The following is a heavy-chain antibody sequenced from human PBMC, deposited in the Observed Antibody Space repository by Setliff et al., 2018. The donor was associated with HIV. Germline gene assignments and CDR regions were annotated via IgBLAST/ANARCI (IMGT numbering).Heavy chain of an antibody. CDR1: GYSFTSYW. CDR3: ARPPKSYGSGSDAFDI. CDR2: IYPGDSDT. Sequence: GESLKISCKGSGYSFTSYWVGWVRQMPGKGLEWMGIIYPGDSDTRYSPSSQGQVTISADKSISTAYLQWSSLKASDTAMYYCARPPKSYGSGSDAFDIWGQGTMVTVSS. V-gene: IGHV5-51*01. J-gene: IGHJ3*02. D-gene: IGHD3-10*01.